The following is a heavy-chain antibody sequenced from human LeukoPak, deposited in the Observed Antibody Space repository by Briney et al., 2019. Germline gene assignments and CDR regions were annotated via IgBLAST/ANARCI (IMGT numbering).Heavy chain of an antibody. D-gene: IGHD6-19*01. J-gene: IGHJ4*02. CDR2: IYYGGST. CDR3: ARDFAAVAGGYFDY. CDR1: GGSISSYY. V-gene: IGHV4-59*01. Sequence: SETLSLTCTVSGGSISSYYWSWIRQPPGKGLEWIGYIYYGGSTNYNPSLKSRVTMSVDTSKNQFSLKLSSVTAADTAVYYCARDFAAVAGGYFDYWGQGTLVTVSS.